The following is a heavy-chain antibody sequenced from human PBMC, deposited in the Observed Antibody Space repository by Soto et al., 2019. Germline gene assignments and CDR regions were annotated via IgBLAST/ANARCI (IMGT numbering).Heavy chain of an antibody. CDR1: GGSISSYY. CDR3: VKWGNGEGYYHYGMDV. D-gene: IGHD3-16*01. CDR2: IYYSGTT. V-gene: IGHV4-59*12. J-gene: IGHJ6*02. Sequence: KPSETLSLTCTVSGGSISSYYWSWIRQPPGKGLEWIGYIYYSGTTNYNPSLKSRVTISIDTSKNQFSLKLSSVTAADTAIYFCVKWGNGEGYYHYGMDVWGQGTTVTVSS.